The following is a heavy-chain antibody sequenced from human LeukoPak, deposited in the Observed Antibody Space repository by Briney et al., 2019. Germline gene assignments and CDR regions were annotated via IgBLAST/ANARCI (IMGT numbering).Heavy chain of an antibody. J-gene: IGHJ5*02. Sequence: PSETLSLTCTVSGGSISSGGYYWSWIRQHPGKGLEWIGYIYYSGSTYYNPSLKSRVTISVDTSKNQFSLKLSSVTAADTAVYYCARRSRGDYYDSSGSNWFDPWGQGTLVTVSS. CDR3: ARRSRGDYYDSSGSNWFDP. CDR1: GGSISSGGYY. D-gene: IGHD3-22*01. CDR2: IYYSGST. V-gene: IGHV4-31*03.